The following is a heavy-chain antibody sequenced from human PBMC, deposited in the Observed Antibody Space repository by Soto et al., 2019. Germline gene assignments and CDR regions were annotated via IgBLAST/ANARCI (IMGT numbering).Heavy chain of an antibody. V-gene: IGHV1-2*02. CDR3: AKGFYYIYYYYGMDV. Sequence: ASVKVSCKASGYTFTGYYMHWVRQAPGQGLEWMGWINPNSGGTNYAQKFQGRVTMTRDASISTAYMELSRLRSDDTAVYYCAKGFYYIYYYYGMDVWGQGTTVTVSS. CDR2: INPNSGGT. J-gene: IGHJ6*02. CDR1: GYTFTGYY. D-gene: IGHD3-22*01.